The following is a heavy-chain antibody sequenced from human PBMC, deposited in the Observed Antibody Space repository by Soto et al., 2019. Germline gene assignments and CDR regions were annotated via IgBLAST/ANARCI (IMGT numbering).Heavy chain of an antibody. Sequence: QLQLQESGSGLVKPSQTLSLTCAVSGGSISSGGYSWSWIRQPPGKGLEWIGYIDHSGSTYYNPSLERRVTISVRRSKNQFALKLFSVAAADTAAYFSARGAPVVDACWGQGTLVTVSS. D-gene: IGHD2-15*01. J-gene: IGHJ4*02. CDR3: ARGAPVVDAC. CDR2: IDHSGST. V-gene: IGHV4-30-2*01. CDR1: GGSISSGGYS.